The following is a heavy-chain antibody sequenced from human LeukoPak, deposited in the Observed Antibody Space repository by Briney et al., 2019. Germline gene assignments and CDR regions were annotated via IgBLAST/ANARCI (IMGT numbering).Heavy chain of an antibody. Sequence: GGSLRLSCAASGFTVSSNYMSWVRQAPGKGLEWVSVIYSGGSTYYADSVKGRFTISRDNSKNTLYLQMNSLRAEDTAVYYCARDLIMITQVSDYWGQGTLVTVSS. V-gene: IGHV3-66*01. CDR3: ARDLIMITQVSDY. CDR1: GFTVSSNY. D-gene: IGHD3-16*01. CDR2: IYSGGST. J-gene: IGHJ4*02.